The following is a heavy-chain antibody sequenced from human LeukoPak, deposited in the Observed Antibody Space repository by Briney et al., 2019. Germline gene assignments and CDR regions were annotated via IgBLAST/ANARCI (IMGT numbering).Heavy chain of an antibody. J-gene: IGHJ6*02. V-gene: IGHV3-30-3*01. Sequence: GGSLRLSCAASGFTFSSYAMHWVRQAPGKGLEWVAVISYDGSNKYYADSVKDRFTISRDNSKNTLYLQMNSLRAEDTAVYYCARGKGFYYYGMDVWGQGTTVTVSS. CDR3: ARGKGFYYYGMDV. CDR1: GFTFSSYA. CDR2: ISYDGSNK.